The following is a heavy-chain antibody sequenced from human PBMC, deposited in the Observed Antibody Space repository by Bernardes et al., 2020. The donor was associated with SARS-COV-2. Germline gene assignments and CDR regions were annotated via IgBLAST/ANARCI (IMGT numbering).Heavy chain of an antibody. V-gene: IGHV4-34*01. CDR1: SGAFSGYY. D-gene: IGHD6-6*01. CDR3: ARGSGGIASRPFY. Sequence: SETLSLTCVVYSGAFSGYYWSWIRQTPGKGLEWIGEINHSGNTNYNPSLKNRVTISVATSAKQFFLNLTSVTAADTAVYYCARGSGGIASRPFYWGQGTLVTVSS. J-gene: IGHJ4*02. CDR2: INHSGNT.